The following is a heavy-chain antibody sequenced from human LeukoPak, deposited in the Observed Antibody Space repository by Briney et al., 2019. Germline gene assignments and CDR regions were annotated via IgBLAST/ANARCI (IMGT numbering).Heavy chain of an antibody. CDR2: IYTSGST. V-gene: IGHV4-4*07. CDR3: ARVSHSNFDYYYGMDV. D-gene: IGHD4-11*01. J-gene: IGHJ6*02. Sequence: SETLSLTCTVSGGSISSYYWSWIRQPAGKGLEWIGRIYTSGSTNYNPSLKSRVTMSVDTSKNQFSLKLSSVTAADTAVYYCARVSHSNFDYYYGMDVWGQGTTVTVSS. CDR1: GGSISSYY.